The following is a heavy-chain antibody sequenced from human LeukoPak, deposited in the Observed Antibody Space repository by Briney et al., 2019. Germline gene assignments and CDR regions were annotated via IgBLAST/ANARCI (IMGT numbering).Heavy chain of an antibody. Sequence: LRLSCAASGFTFSSYEMNWVRQAPGKGLEWIGEIIHSGRTNYNPSLKSRVTISADTSKNQFSLKLRSVTAADTAVYYCARGLREFGYYYYHMDVWGKGTTVTVSS. J-gene: IGHJ6*03. CDR3: ARGLREFGYYYYHMDV. CDR1: GFTFSSYE. CDR2: IIHSGRT. D-gene: IGHD3-10*01. V-gene: IGHV4-34*01.